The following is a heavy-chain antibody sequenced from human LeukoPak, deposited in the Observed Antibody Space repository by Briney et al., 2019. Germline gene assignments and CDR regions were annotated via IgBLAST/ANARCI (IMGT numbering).Heavy chain of an antibody. CDR3: AKDLPSDYYDSSGAVFEY. D-gene: IGHD3-22*01. V-gene: IGHV3-23*01. Sequence: PGGSLRLSCAASGFPFSSYGMSWVRQAPGKGLEWVSAISGSGGRTYYADSVKGLFTISRDNSKNTLYLQMNSLRAEDTAVYYCAKDLPSDYYDSSGAVFEYWGQGTLVTVSS. CDR2: ISGSGGRT. CDR1: GFPFSSYG. J-gene: IGHJ4*02.